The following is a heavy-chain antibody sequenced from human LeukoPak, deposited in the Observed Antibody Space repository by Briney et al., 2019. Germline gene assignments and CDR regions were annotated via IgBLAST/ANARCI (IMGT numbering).Heavy chain of an antibody. J-gene: IGHJ3*02. CDR1: GDSVSSNSAT. V-gene: IGHV6-1*01. Sequence: SQTLSLTCAISGDSVSSNSATWNWIRQSPSRGLEWLGRTYYRSKWYNDYAVSVKSRITINPDTSKNQFSLQLNSVTPEDTAVYYCAGDGRKKVVTGYYAFVIWGQGTLVTVSS. CDR3: AGDGRKKVVTGYYAFVI. CDR2: TYYRSKWYN. D-gene: IGHD2-21*02.